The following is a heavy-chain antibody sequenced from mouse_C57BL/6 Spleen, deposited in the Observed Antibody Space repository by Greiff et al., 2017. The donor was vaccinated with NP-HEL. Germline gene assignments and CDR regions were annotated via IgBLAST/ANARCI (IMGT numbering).Heavy chain of an antibody. CDR1: GYTFTSYW. J-gene: IGHJ3*01. V-gene: IGHV1-72*01. CDR2: IAPNSGGT. Sequence: QVQLKQPGAELVKPGASVKLSCKASGYTFTSYWMHWVKQRPGRGLEWIGRIAPNSGGTKYNEKFKSKATLTVDKPSSTAYMQLSSLTSEDSAVYYCARGGFPTWFAYWGQGTLVTVSA. CDR3: ARGGFPTWFAY.